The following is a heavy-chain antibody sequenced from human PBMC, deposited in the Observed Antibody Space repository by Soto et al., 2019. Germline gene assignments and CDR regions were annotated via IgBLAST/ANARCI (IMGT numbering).Heavy chain of an antibody. Sequence: VQLQESGPGLVKPSQTLSLMCTVSGAPISGGDYHWSWIRQPPGKGMEWIGYIFPSGATHYNSSLGGRITMSVETSKSHFSLKLTSVTAADTAVYFCARGSAAKRYFDLWGRGTLVTVSS. CDR2: IFPSGAT. CDR3: ARGSAAKRYFDL. V-gene: IGHV4-30-4*01. J-gene: IGHJ2*01. CDR1: GAPISGGDYH. D-gene: IGHD5-18*01.